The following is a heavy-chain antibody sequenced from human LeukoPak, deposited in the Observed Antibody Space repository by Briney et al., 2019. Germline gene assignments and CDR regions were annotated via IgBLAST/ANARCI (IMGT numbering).Heavy chain of an antibody. Sequence: SETLPLTCTVSGGSISSYYWSWIRQPPGKGLEWVGYIYYSGSTNYNPSLKSRVTISVDTSKNQFSLKLSSVTAADTAVYYCARGLAVAGTAAFDYWGQGTLVTVSS. V-gene: IGHV4-59*01. CDR3: ARGLAVAGTAAFDY. CDR1: GGSISSYY. CDR2: IYYSGST. D-gene: IGHD6-19*01. J-gene: IGHJ4*02.